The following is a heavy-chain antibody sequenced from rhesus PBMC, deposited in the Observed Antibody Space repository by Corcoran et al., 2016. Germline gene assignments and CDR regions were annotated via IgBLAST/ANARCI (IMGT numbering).Heavy chain of an antibody. CDR2: VNGNTGYS. V-gene: IGHV4-80*01. J-gene: IGHJ4*01. CDR3: AKYGGGSWTPVFDY. D-gene: IGHD6-25*01. Sequence: QVQLQESGPALVKPSETLSLTCAVSGGSFTTYWWTWIRQSPVKGLEWIGEVNGNTGYSNYNPSLTSVVTISNDACTNPFSLALSSVTAADTAVYYCAKYGGGSWTPVFDYWGQGVLVTVSS. CDR1: GGSFTTYW.